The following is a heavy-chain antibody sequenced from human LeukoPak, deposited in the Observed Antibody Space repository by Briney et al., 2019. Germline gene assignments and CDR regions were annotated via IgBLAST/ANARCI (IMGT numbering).Heavy chain of an antibody. Sequence: GGSLRLSCAASGFTFSSYAMTWVRQAPGKGLGWVSSITSSGSNVYYADSVKGRFTISRDNSKNTLYLQMNSLRAEGTAVYYCAKSHRRDFWSGYPDYWGQGTLVTVSS. CDR1: GFTFSSYA. J-gene: IGHJ4*02. V-gene: IGHV3-23*01. CDR3: AKSHRRDFWSGYPDY. CDR2: ITSSGSNV. D-gene: IGHD3-3*01.